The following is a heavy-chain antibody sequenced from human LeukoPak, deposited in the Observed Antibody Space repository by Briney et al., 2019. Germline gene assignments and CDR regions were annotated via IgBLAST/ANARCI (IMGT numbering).Heavy chain of an antibody. J-gene: IGHJ2*01. D-gene: IGHD4/OR15-4a*01. CDR2: IYYSEST. V-gene: IGHV4-39*07. CDR3: ARDAAHYVWYFDL. Sequence: SETLSLTCTVSGGSISSSNYYWGWLRQPPGKGLEWIGSIYYSESTYYNPSLKSRVTISVGTSKNQFSLKLSSVTAADTAVYYCARDAAHYVWYFDLWGRGTLVTVSS. CDR1: GGSISSSNYY.